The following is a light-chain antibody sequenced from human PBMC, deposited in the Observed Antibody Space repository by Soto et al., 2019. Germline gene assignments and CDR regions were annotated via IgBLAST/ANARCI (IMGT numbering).Light chain of an antibody. Sequence: NFMLTQPHSVSESPGKTVTISCTRNSGGIASNYVQWYQQRPGRSPTTVIYEDSRRASGVPDRFSGSIDSSSNSASLTISGLETEDEADYYCQSYDGPNQVFGTGTKLTVL. CDR3: QSYDGPNQV. CDR2: EDS. J-gene: IGLJ1*01. V-gene: IGLV6-57*01. CDR1: SGGIASNY.